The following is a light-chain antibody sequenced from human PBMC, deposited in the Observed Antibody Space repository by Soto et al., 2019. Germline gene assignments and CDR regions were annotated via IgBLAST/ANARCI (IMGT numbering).Light chain of an antibody. V-gene: IGKV3-15*01. J-gene: IGKJ4*01. CDR3: QQYNNWPPLT. CDR2: GAS. CDR1: QYVSSS. Sequence: EIVMTQSPATLSVSPGERATLSCRASQYVSSSLAWYQQKPGQAPRLLIYGASIRATGIPARFSGSGSGTEFTLTISSLQSEDFAVYYCQQYNNWPPLTFGGGTKVEIK.